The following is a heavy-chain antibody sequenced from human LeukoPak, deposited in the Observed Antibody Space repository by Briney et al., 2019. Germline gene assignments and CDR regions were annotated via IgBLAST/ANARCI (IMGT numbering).Heavy chain of an antibody. Sequence: GGSLRLSCEASGFIFSSYGMHWVRQAPGKGLEWVAFIRYDGSNEHYADSVKGRFTISRDNSKNTLYLQMNNLRAEDTAVYYCAKDPYCSSTSCYYWGQGTLVTVSS. J-gene: IGHJ4*02. V-gene: IGHV3-30*02. D-gene: IGHD2-2*01. CDR1: GFIFSSYG. CDR2: IRYDGSNE. CDR3: AKDPYCSSTSCYY.